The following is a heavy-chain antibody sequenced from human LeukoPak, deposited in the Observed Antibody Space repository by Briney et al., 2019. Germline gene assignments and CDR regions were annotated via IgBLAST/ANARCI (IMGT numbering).Heavy chain of an antibody. CDR2: ISSSSSYI. J-gene: IGHJ4*02. V-gene: IGHV3-21*01. CDR1: GFTFSSYS. D-gene: IGHD3-3*01. CDR3: ARGEGSSYYDFWSGYPTTYYFDY. Sequence: GSLRLSCAASGFTFSSYSMNWVRQAPGKGLEWVSSISSSSSYIYYADSVKGRFTISRDNAKNSLYLQMNSLRAEDTAVYYCARGEGSSYYDFWSGYPTTYYFDYWGQGTLVTVSS.